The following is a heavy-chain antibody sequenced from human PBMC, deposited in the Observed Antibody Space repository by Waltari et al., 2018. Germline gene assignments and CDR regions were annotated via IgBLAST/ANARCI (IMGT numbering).Heavy chain of an antibody. CDR1: GFTFSSYA. J-gene: IGHJ4*02. D-gene: IGHD4-17*01. CDR2: ISGSGGST. Sequence: EVQLVESGGGLVQPGGSLRLSCAASGFTFSSYAMSWVRQAPGKGLEWVSAISGSGGSTYYADSVKGRFTIFSNNAKNTQYLQMNSLRAEDTAVYYCAKDGFYGDYPENYFDYWGQGTLVTVSS. V-gene: IGHV3-23*04. CDR3: AKDGFYGDYPENYFDY.